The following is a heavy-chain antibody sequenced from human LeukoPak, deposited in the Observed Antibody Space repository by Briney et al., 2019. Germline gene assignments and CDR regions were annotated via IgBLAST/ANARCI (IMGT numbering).Heavy chain of an antibody. Sequence: GGSLRLSCAASGFTFSSYGMHWVRQAPGKGLEWVAVIWYDGSNKYYADSVKGRFTISRDNSKSTLYLQMNSLRAEDTAVYYCARETYSYGPFDYWGQETLVTVSS. CDR3: ARETYSYGPFDY. V-gene: IGHV3-33*01. CDR2: IWYDGSNK. J-gene: IGHJ4*02. CDR1: GFTFSSYG. D-gene: IGHD5-18*01.